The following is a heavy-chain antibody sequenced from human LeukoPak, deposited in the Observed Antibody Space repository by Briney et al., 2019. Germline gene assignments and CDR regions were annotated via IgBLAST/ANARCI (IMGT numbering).Heavy chain of an antibody. CDR2: ISDDGTFA. V-gene: IGHV3-30-3*01. Sequence: GSLGLSCAASGFTFSRYAMHWVRQAPGKGLEWVAVISDDGTFALYGDSVRGRFTISRDSSKNTLYLQMNSLRPEDTAVYYCARDPYRDAPDYFDYWGQGTLVTVSS. CDR3: ARDPYRDAPDYFDY. CDR1: GFTFSRYA. D-gene: IGHD1-14*01. J-gene: IGHJ4*02.